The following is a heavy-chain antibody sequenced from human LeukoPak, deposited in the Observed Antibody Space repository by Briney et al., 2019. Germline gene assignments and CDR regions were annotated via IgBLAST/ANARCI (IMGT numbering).Heavy chain of an antibody. Sequence: CETLPLTCTVSGASISSYYWSWIRQPPGKGLEWIAYIYYSGNTNCNPSLNSRVTISVDTSKNQLSLKLTSVTAADTAVYYCARDRGSLGGFDYWGQGTLVTVSS. CDR2: IYYSGNT. J-gene: IGHJ4*02. V-gene: IGHV4-59*01. D-gene: IGHD3-16*01. CDR1: GASISSYY. CDR3: ARDRGSLGGFDY.